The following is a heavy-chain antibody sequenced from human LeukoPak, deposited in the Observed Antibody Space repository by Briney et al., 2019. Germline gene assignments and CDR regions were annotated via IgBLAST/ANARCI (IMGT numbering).Heavy chain of an antibody. CDR1: GGSITTYY. J-gene: IGHJ4*02. V-gene: IGHV4-59*01. Sequence: PSETLSLTCGVSGGSITTYYWTYIRQPPGKGLDCIGCLHYSGITNCDPSLKIRVTISLDTSKNQFSLKLISVTAADTAVYYCARVNKIWEYFDYWGRGTLVTVSS. D-gene: IGHD1-26*01. CDR2: LHYSGIT. CDR3: ARVNKIWEYFDY.